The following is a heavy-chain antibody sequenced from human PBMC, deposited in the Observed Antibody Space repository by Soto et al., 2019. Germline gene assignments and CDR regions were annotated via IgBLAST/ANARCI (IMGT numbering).Heavy chain of an antibody. V-gene: IGHV4-39*01. CDR3: ARLEPDGIAVAGDAFAI. J-gene: IGHJ3*02. CDR2: IYYSGST. Sequence: SETLSLTCTVSGGSISSSSYSWGWIRQPPGKGLEWIGSIYYSGSTYYNPSLKSRVTISVDTSKNQFSLKLSSVTAADTAVYYCARLEPDGIAVAGDAFAIWGQGTMVTVSS. CDR1: GGSISSSSYS. D-gene: IGHD6-19*01.